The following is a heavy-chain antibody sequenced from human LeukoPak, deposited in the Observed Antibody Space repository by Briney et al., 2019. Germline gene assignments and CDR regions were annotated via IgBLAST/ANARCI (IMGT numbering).Heavy chain of an antibody. Sequence: GGSLRLSCAASGFTFSTYSMNWVRQAPGKGLERVSYISSGSNNIYYADSVKGRFTISRDNAKNSLYLQTNRLRAEDTAVYYCAMIPCGGDCYRSAFDFWGQGTMVTVSS. J-gene: IGHJ3*01. CDR2: ISSGSNNI. D-gene: IGHD2-21*01. V-gene: IGHV3-48*01. CDR3: AMIPCGGDCYRSAFDF. CDR1: GFTFSTYS.